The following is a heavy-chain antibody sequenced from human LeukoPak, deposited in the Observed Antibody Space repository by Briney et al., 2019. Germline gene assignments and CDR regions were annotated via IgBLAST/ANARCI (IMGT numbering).Heavy chain of an antibody. CDR2: IYSSGST. V-gene: IGHV4-61*02. CDR1: GDSISSGSYY. CDR3: ASPQNYGAPHYNYYMDV. J-gene: IGHJ6*03. Sequence: SETLSLTCXVSGDSISSGSYYWTWIRQPAGKGLEWIGRIYSSGSTDYSPSLKSRVTISIDTSKNQFSLKPNSVTAADTAVYYCASPQNYGAPHYNYYMDVWGEGTTVTVSS. D-gene: IGHD1-7*01.